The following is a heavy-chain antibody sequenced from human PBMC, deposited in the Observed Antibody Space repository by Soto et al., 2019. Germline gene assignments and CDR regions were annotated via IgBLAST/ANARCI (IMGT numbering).Heavy chain of an antibody. D-gene: IGHD4-4*01. CDR3: SGGENDYNYYYYFPMDV. CDR2: IRSKANGYAT. J-gene: IGHJ6*02. CDR1: GFTFSGSV. Sequence: EVQLVESGGGLVQPGGSLKLSCAASGFTFSGSVIHWVRQAPGKGLEWVGRIRSKANGYATAYGTSVKGRFTISRADSRNTAFLQMSSLKIEDTAVYYCSGGENDYNYYYYFPMDVWGQGTTVTVSS. V-gene: IGHV3-73*02.